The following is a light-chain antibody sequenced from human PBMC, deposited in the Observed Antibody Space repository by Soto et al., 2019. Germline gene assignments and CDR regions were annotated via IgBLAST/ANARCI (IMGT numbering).Light chain of an antibody. J-gene: IGKJ4*01. CDR1: QSVSSSY. Sequence: ETVLTQSPGTLSLSPGERATLSCRASQSVSSSYLAWYQQKPGQAPRLLIYDASNRATGIPARFSGSGSGTDFTLTISSLEPEDFAVYYCQQRSNWPPVFGGGTKVDIK. CDR3: QQRSNWPPV. V-gene: IGKV3-11*01. CDR2: DAS.